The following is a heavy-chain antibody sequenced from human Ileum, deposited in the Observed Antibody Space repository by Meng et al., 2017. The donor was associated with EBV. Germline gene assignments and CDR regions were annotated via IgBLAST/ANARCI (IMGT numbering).Heavy chain of an antibody. V-gene: IGHV4-39*07. CDR3: ARDPAYPRGLFDS. D-gene: IGHD3-10*01. CDR1: GDATNKSDYY. J-gene: IGHJ4*02. CDR2: IYRSGST. Sequence: LQLQEWRRVVVKPPETLSSPCIVSGDATNKSDYYGEWLRPAPGQGLEKLGSIYRSGSTYYDPSLKSRVTTSLDTSKNQFSLKLSSVTAADTAVYYCARDPAYPRGLFDSWGQGTLVTVSS.